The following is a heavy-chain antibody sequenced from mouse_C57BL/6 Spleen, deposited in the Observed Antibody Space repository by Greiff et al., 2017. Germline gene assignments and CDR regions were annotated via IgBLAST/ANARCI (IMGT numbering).Heavy chain of an antibody. Sequence: KQKFKGKAKLTAVTSASTAYMELSSLTNEDSAVYYCTRWLLRFDYWGQGTTLTVSS. V-gene: IGHV1-5*01. J-gene: IGHJ2*01. D-gene: IGHD2-3*01. CDR3: TRWLLRFDY.